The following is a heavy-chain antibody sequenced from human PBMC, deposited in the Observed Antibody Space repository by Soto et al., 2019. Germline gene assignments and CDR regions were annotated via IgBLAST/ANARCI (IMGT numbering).Heavy chain of an antibody. CDR2: IFHDGTA. D-gene: IGHD3-10*01. CDR3: ARLVYDTRLNYMYFDF. V-gene: IGHV4-4*02. CDR1: GVSLTSGNW. J-gene: IGHJ4*02. Sequence: QVKLQESGPGLATPSGTLSLTCAVSGVSLTSGNWWTWVRQSPQRGLEYIGEIFHDGTANYYPSFERRVAMSVDTSRNQFSLKLTSVTAADTAVYFCARLVYDTRLNYMYFDFWGPGPLVTVSS.